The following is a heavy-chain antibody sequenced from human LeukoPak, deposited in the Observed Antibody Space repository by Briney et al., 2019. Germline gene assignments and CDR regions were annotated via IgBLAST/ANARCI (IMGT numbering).Heavy chain of an antibody. V-gene: IGHV3-48*01. Sequence: GGSLRLSCAASGFNFIDYSMNWVRQAPGKGLEWISYIGISSGNTKYADSVKGRFTISRDKARNSLYLQMNSLRFEDTAMYYCARDHRYAFENWGHGTLVTVSS. CDR1: GFNFIDYS. D-gene: IGHD5-12*01. CDR3: ARDHRYAFEN. CDR2: IGISSGNT. J-gene: IGHJ4*01.